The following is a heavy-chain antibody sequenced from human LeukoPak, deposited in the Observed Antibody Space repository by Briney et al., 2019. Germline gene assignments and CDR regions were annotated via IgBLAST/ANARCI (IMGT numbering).Heavy chain of an antibody. Sequence: GGSLRLSCAASGFTFSSYAMSWVRQAPGKGLEWVSAISGSGGSTYYADSVKGRFTISRDNSKNTLYLQMNSLRAEDTAVYYCAKDRAAYSGARGFDDWGEGTLVTASS. CDR2: ISGSGGST. D-gene: IGHD5-12*01. CDR3: AKDRAAYSGARGFDD. V-gene: IGHV3-23*01. J-gene: IGHJ4*02. CDR1: GFTFSSYA.